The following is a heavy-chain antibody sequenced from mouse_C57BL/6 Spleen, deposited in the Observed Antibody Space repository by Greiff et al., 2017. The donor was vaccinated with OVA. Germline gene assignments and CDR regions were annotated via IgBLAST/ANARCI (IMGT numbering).Heavy chain of an antibody. D-gene: IGHD1-1*01. V-gene: IGHV1-72*01. CDR2: IDPNSGGT. J-gene: IGHJ1*03. Sequence: QVQLKQPGAELVKPGASVKLSCKASGYTFTSYWMHWVKQRPGRGLEWIGRIDPNSGGTKYNEKFKSKATLTVDKPSSTAYMQLSSLTSEDSAVYYCARSPLYYYGSSGYFDVWGTGTTVTVSS. CDR3: ARSPLYYYGSSGYFDV. CDR1: GYTFTSYW.